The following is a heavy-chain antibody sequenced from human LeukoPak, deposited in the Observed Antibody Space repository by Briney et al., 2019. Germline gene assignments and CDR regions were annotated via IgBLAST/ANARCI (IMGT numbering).Heavy chain of an antibody. D-gene: IGHD3-3*01. V-gene: IGHV3-23*01. Sequence: GGSLRLSCVVSGITLSNYGMSWVRQAPGKGLEWVSGISERGGSTNYADSVKGRFIISRDTSKNTVYLQMNSLRVEDTAVYYCARGYDKPDYWGQGTLVTVSS. CDR1: GITLSNYG. CDR2: ISERGGST. CDR3: ARGYDKPDY. J-gene: IGHJ4*01.